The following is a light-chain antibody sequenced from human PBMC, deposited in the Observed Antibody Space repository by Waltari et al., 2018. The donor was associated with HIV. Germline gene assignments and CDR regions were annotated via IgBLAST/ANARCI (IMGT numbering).Light chain of an antibody. Sequence: QSALTQPPSASGSPGQSVTLSCTGSNSAIGRYDYVSWYQLHPGKAPKLVISEVTKRPSGVSDRFSGSKSANTAFLTVSGLQAEDEADYYCSSFADRDGFYVLFGGGTRLTVL. CDR1: NSAIGRYDY. CDR2: EVT. CDR3: SSFADRDGFYVL. J-gene: IGLJ2*01. V-gene: IGLV2-8*01.